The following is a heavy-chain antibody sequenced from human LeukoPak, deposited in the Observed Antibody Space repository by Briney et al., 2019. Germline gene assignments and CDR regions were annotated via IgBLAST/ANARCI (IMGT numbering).Heavy chain of an antibody. J-gene: IGHJ4*02. CDR1: GGSISSYY. CDR2: IYYSGST. Sequence: SETLSLTCTVSGGSISSYYWSWIRQPPGKGLEWIGYIYYSGSTNYNPSLKSRVTISVDTSKNQFSLKLSSVTAADTAVYYCARVRYSYGIFDYWGQGTLVTVSS. CDR3: ARVRYSYGIFDY. V-gene: IGHV4-59*12. D-gene: IGHD5-18*01.